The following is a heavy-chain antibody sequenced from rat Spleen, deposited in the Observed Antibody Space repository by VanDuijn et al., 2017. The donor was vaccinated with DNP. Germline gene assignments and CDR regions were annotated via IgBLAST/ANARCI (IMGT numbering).Heavy chain of an antibody. Sequence: QVQLKESGPGLAQPSQTLSLTCTVSGFSLISYGVGWVRQSPGKGLEWIAVISSGGNTYYDSALKSRLSISRDTSKSQVFLKMNSLQTEDTGIYFCARDYYSSSFVYWGQGTLVTVSS. V-gene: IGHV2S12*01. J-gene: IGHJ3*01. CDR1: GFSLISYG. CDR2: ISSGGNT. D-gene: IGHD1-2*01. CDR3: ARDYYSSSFVY.